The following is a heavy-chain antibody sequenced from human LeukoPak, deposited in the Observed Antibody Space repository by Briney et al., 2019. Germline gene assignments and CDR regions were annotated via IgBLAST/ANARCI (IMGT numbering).Heavy chain of an antibody. CDR2: ISAYNSNA. J-gene: IGHJ3*02. CDR1: GYTFTSYG. D-gene: IGHD3-16*02. CDR3: AREWGITFGGVIVIGAFDI. V-gene: IGHV1-18*01. Sequence: VASLKLSCKASGYTFTSYGISWVRQAPGQGLEWMGWISAYNSNANYAQKLQGRVTMTTDTSTSTAYMELRSQRSDDTAVYYCAREWGITFGGVIVIGAFDIWGQGTMVTVSS.